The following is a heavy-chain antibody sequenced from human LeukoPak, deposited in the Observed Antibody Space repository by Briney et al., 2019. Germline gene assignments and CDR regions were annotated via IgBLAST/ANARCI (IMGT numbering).Heavy chain of an antibody. CDR1: GFTFTYYA. CDR3: AKGDPVAGTGFDY. Sequence: PGGSLRLSCAASGFTFTYYAMSWVRQAPGKGLEWVSAISGSGDSTYYADSVKGRFTISRDNSKNTLYLQMNSLRAEDTAVYYCAKGDPVAGTGFDYWGQGTLVTVSS. D-gene: IGHD6-19*01. J-gene: IGHJ4*02. V-gene: IGHV3-23*01. CDR2: ISGSGDST.